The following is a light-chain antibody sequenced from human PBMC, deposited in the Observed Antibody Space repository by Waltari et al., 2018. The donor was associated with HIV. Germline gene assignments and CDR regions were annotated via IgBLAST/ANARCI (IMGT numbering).Light chain of an antibody. CDR3: SSYTSSSTREV. Sequence: QSAPTQPASVSGSPGQSITISCTGTSSDVGGYNYVSWYQQHPGKAPKLMIYDVSNRPSGVSIRFSGSKSGNTASLTISGLQAEDEADYYCSSYTSSSTREVFGGGTKLTVL. J-gene: IGLJ3*02. CDR2: DVS. V-gene: IGLV2-14*03. CDR1: SSDVGGYNY.